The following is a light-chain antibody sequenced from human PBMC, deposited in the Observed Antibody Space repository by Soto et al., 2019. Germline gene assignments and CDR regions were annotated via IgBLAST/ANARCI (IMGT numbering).Light chain of an antibody. CDR1: QSVSSPY. CDR3: QQYGSPPIT. V-gene: IGKV3-20*01. Sequence: VMTQSPATLSLSPGERGMLSCRASQSVSSPYLAWYQQPPGQAPRLLMSGTYNRATGTPDRFSGSGSGTDFTLTISRLDPEDFAVYYCQQYGSPPITFGQGTRWR. CDR2: GTY. J-gene: IGKJ5*01.